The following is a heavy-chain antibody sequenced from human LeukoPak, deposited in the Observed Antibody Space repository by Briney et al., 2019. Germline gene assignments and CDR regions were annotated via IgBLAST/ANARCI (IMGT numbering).Heavy chain of an antibody. Sequence: GGSLRLSCAASGFTFSSYWMHWVRQAPGKGLVWVSRINSDGSSTSYADSVKGRFTISRDNAKNTLCLQMNSLRAEDTAVYYCARAAHLGHYYYYMDVWGKGTTVTISS. CDR1: GFTFSSYW. D-gene: IGHD3-16*01. CDR2: INSDGSST. J-gene: IGHJ6*03. V-gene: IGHV3-74*01. CDR3: ARAAHLGHYYYYMDV.